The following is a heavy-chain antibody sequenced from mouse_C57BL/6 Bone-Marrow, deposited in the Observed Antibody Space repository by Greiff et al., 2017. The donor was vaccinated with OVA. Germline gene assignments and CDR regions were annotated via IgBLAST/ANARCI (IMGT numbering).Heavy chain of an antibody. CDR2: INPNYGTN. J-gene: IGHJ4*01. V-gene: IGHV1-39*01. Sequence: VQLKESGPELVKPGASVKISCKASGYSFTDYNMNWVKQSNGKSLEWIGVINPNYGTNSYNQKFKGKATLTGDQSSSTAYMQLNSLTSEDSAVYYCARSGVTTVVADAMDYWGQGTSVTVSS. CDR1: GYSFTDYN. D-gene: IGHD1-1*01. CDR3: ARSGVTTVVADAMDY.